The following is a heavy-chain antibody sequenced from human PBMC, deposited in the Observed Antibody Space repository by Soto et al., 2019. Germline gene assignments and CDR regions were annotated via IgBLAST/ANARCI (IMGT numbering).Heavy chain of an antibody. CDR1: GFTFSSYA. V-gene: IGHV3-23*01. D-gene: IGHD6-19*01. Sequence: GSLRLSCAASGFTFSSYAMSWVRQAPGKGLEWVSAISGSGGSTYYADSVKGRFTISRDNSKNTLYLQMNSLRAEDTAVYYCAKDRMRQWLVRIAFDIWGQGTMVTVSS. J-gene: IGHJ3*02. CDR2: ISGSGGST. CDR3: AKDRMRQWLVRIAFDI.